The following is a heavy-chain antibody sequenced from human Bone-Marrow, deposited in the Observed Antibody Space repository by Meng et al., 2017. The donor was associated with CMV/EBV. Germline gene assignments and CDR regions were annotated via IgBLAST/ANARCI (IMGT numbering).Heavy chain of an antibody. CDR3: AREGGSPGGVGSSSTSSYYYYGMDV. D-gene: IGHD2-2*01. Sequence: ASVKVSCKASGYSFNNYGITWVRQAPGQGLEWMGWINPNSGGTNYAQKFQGRVTMTRDTSISTAYMELSRLRSDDTAVYYCAREGGSPGGVGSSSTSSYYYYGMDVWGQGTTVTVSS. V-gene: IGHV1-2*02. CDR1: GYSFNNYG. CDR2: INPNSGGT. J-gene: IGHJ6*02.